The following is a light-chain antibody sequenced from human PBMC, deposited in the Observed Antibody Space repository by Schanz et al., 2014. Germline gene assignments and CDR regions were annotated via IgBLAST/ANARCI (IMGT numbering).Light chain of an antibody. J-gene: IGKJ3*01. Sequence: DIQMTPSPSSLSASVGDRVTITCQASQDISNYLNWYQQKPGEAPNLLIHSASDLETGVPSRFSGSGSGTHFTFTISSLQPEDIATYYCQHYDNLRMTFGPGTKVDFK. CDR1: QDISNY. CDR3: QHYDNLRMT. V-gene: IGKV1-33*01. CDR2: SAS.